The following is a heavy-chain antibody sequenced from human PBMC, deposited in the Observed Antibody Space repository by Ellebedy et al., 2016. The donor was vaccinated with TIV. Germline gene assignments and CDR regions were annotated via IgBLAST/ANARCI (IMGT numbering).Heavy chain of an antibody. CDR1: GYIFRGYY. CDR3: AREPWDSSLSMDV. CDR2: INPNSGFT. D-gene: IGHD6-19*01. V-gene: IGHV1-2*02. J-gene: IGHJ6*02. Sequence: AASVKVSCKASGYIFRGYYIHWVRQAPGQGLEWMGWINPNSGFTNYAQRFQGRVTMTRDTSISTAYMELSSLRSEDTAVYYCAREPWDSSLSMDVWGPGTTVTVSS.